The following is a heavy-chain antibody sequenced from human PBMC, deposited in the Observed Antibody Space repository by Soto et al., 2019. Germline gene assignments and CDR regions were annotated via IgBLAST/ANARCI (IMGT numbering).Heavy chain of an antibody. J-gene: IGHJ4*02. CDR2: IDPRSGGT. V-gene: IGHV1-2*02. D-gene: IGHD3-10*01. CDR3: PTDDYGIFPY. Sequence: HVQLVQSGTEVKKPGASVRVSCMGSGYPFTTYYIHWVRQAPGQGLEWMGWIDPRSGGTVHEQKFQGSVTMTRTPPISTVYMDLSGLTSDDTALYYCPTDDYGIFPYWGQGSLVTVSS. CDR1: GYPFTTYY.